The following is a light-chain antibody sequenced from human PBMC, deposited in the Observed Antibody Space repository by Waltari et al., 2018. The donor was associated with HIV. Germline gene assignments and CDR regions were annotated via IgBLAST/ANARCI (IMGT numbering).Light chain of an antibody. V-gene: IGLV2-14*01. Sequence: QSALTQPASVSGSPGQSIHISCTGTSSDVGGYNFVSWYQQHPGKAPKLIIYDISNRPSGVSNRFSGSKSGNTASLTISGLQAEDEADYYCSSYTSRTTLVFGGGTKLTVL. J-gene: IGLJ2*01. CDR2: DIS. CDR3: SSYTSRTTLV. CDR1: SSDVGGYNF.